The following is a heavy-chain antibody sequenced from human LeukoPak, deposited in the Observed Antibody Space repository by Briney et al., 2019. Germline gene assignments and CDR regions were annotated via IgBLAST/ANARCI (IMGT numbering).Heavy chain of an antibody. CDR2: IYYSGST. CDR1: GGSISSGGYY. Sequence: KPSETLSLTSTVSGGSISSGGYYWSWIRQHPGKGLEWIGYIYYSGSTYYNPSLKSRVTISVDTSKNQFSLKLSSVTAADTAVYYCARVPPPDILTGYSRNDAFDIWGQGTMVTVSS. D-gene: IGHD3-9*01. J-gene: IGHJ3*02. V-gene: IGHV4-31*03. CDR3: ARVPPPDILTGYSRNDAFDI.